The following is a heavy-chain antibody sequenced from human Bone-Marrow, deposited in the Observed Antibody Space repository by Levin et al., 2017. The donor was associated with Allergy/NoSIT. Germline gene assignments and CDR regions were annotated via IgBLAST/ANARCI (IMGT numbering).Heavy chain of an antibody. CDR2: ISRSSSTI. CDR1: GFTFSRYS. CDR3: ARPDCSGTSCYYFFDS. Sequence: PGGSLRLSCAASGFTFSRYSMNWVRQAPGRGLEWVSYISRSSSTISYADSVKGRFTISGDNAKNSLYLQMNSLRDEDTAVYYCARPDCSGTSCYYFFDSWGQGTLVTVSS. D-gene: IGHD2-2*01. J-gene: IGHJ4*02. V-gene: IGHV3-48*02.